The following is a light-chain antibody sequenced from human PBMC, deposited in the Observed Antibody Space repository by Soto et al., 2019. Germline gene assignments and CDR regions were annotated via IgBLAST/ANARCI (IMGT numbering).Light chain of an antibody. J-gene: IGLJ2*01. Sequence: QSALTQPASVSGSPGQSITISCTGTSSDVGNYNLVSWYQQHPGKAPKLMVYEGSKRPSGVSNRFSGSKSGNTASLTISGLQAEDEADYYCSSYAGSSTLVVFGGGTKVTVL. V-gene: IGLV2-23*01. CDR3: SSYAGSSTLVV. CDR2: EGS. CDR1: SSDVGNYNL.